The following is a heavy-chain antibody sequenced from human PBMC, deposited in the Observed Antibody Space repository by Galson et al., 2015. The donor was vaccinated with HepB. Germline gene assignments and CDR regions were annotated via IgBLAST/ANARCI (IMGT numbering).Heavy chain of an antibody. CDR3: AKCSGGSCYPGGGYFDY. V-gene: IGHV3-48*03. D-gene: IGHD2-15*01. CDR2: ISSSGSTI. J-gene: IGHJ4*02. Sequence: SLRLSCAASGFTFSSYEMNWVRQAPGKGLEWVSYISSSGSTIYYADSVKGRFTISRDNAKNSLYLQMNSLRAEDTAVYYCAKCSGGSCYPGGGYFDYWGQGTLVTVSS. CDR1: GFTFSSYE.